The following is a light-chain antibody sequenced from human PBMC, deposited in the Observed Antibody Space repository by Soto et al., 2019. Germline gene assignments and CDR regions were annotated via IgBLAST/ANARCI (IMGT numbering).Light chain of an antibody. CDR3: QQSYGTPPT. CDR2: AAA. V-gene: IGKV1-39*01. Sequence: DIQMTQSQSSLSASVGDRVTITCRGSQSISSYLNWYQQKPGKAPKLLIYAAASLHSGVPSRFSGSGAGTDFTLTISSLQPEDFTTYYCQQSYGTPPTFGQGTKVDI. CDR1: QSISSY. J-gene: IGKJ1*01.